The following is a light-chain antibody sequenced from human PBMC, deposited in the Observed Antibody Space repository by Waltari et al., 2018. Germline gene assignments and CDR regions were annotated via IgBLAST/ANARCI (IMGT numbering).Light chain of an antibody. CDR2: SNN. CDR3: AAWDDSPNAVV. Sequence: QSVLTQPPSASGTPGQRVTISCSGSSSNLGSTSVNWYQQLPGTAPKLLFFSNNHRPSGVPDRFAGSKHGTSASRAISGLQAEDEADYSCAAWDDSPNAVVFGGGTKLTVL. J-gene: IGLJ2*01. CDR1: SSNLGSTS. V-gene: IGLV1-44*01.